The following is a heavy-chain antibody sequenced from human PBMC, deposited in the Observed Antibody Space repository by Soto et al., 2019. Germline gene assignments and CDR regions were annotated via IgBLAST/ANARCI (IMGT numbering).Heavy chain of an antibody. CDR1: CLSLGNHY. D-gene: IGHD2-15*01. V-gene: IGHV4-34*01. J-gene: IGHJ4*02. CDR3: ATSKIYFFPSGGSHHVPLRF. Sequence: SDTLCLTWGCACLSLGNHYWILLRPPPGKGLEWIGEIYHSGSTNYNPSLKSRVTISVDTSKNQFYLKLSSVTAADTAVYYCATSKIYFFPSGGSHHVPLRFWGQGPLV. CDR2: IYHSGST.